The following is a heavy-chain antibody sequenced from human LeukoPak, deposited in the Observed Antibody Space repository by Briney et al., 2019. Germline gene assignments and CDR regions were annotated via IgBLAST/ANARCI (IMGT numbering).Heavy chain of an antibody. D-gene: IGHD4-17*01. Sequence: GGSLRLSCAASGFTFNKYAMNWVRQAPGKGLEWVSTISVSGGSTYYADFVKGRFTISRDNSKNILYLQMNSLRAEDTAVYYCAKDWKDYGDFHIFDIWGQGTVVTVSS. CDR1: GFTFNKYA. CDR3: AKDWKDYGDFHIFDI. CDR2: ISVSGGST. V-gene: IGHV3-23*01. J-gene: IGHJ3*02.